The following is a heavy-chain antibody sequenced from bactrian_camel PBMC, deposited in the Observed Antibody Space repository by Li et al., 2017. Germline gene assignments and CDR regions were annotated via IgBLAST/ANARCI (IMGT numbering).Heavy chain of an antibody. V-gene: IGHV3S1*01. J-gene: IGHJ4*01. D-gene: IGHD1*01. CDR3: AYDPRCISPTGGAWYYDT. CDR2: VDSDDRI. Sequence: HVQLVESGRGTVQPGGSLRLSCAASGFNFSDYWMYWVRQAPGKEREGVAHVDSDDRISYADSVKGRFTISKDNAKKTLYLQMNNPKPEDTAMYSCAYDPRCISPTGGAWYYDTWGQGTQVTVS. CDR1: GFNFSDYW.